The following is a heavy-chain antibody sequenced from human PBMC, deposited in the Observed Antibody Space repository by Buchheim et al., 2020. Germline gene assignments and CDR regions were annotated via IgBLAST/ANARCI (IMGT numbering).Heavy chain of an antibody. D-gene: IGHD3-22*01. CDR1: GFIFSNYG. Sequence: QVQLVDSGGGVVQPGRSLRLSCAASGFIFSNYGIHWVRQAPGKGLEWVAVIWYDGTTKYYAASVKGRFTISRDNSKNTVYLQMNSLRAEDTAVYYCARDASPYFYDGSGYHEARDYWGQGTL. V-gene: IGHV3-33*01. CDR3: ARDASPYFYDGSGYHEARDY. J-gene: IGHJ4*02. CDR2: IWYDGTTK.